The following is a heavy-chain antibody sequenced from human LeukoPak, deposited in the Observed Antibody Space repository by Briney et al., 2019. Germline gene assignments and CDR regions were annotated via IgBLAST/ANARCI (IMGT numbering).Heavy chain of an antibody. V-gene: IGHV3-30*18. Sequence: GGSLRLSCAASGFTFSSYGMHWVRQAPGKGLEWVAVISYDGSNKYYADSVKGRFTISGDNSKNTLYLHMNSLRAEDTAVYYCAKAGYYYGSGSYYFFDYWGQGTLVTVSS. CDR3: AKAGYYYGSGSYYFFDY. CDR1: GFTFSSYG. D-gene: IGHD3-10*01. CDR2: ISYDGSNK. J-gene: IGHJ4*02.